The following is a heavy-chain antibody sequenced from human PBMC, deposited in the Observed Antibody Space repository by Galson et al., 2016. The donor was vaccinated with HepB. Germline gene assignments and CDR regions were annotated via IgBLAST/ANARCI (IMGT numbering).Heavy chain of an antibody. CDR3: ARPWIADYYDRRALDI. D-gene: IGHD3-22*01. V-gene: IGHV3-33*01. CDR2: LWYDDSNK. J-gene: IGHJ3*02. Sequence: SLRLSCAASGFTFSYYGMHWVRQAPGQGSGWVSLLWYDDSNKSYADSVKGRFPITRDTSKNTLSLQMNSLRAEDTAVYYCARPWIADYYDRRALDIWGQGTMVTVSS. CDR1: GFTFSYYG.